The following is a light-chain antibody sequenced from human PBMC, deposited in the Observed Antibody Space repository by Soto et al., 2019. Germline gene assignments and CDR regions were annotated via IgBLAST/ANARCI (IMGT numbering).Light chain of an antibody. V-gene: IGLV2-14*03. CDR2: GVT. CDR3: TSPTGSSTLV. Sequence: QAVLTQPASVSGSPGHSISISCTGSISDVGGSNYVSWYQQHPGKAPKLLIYGVTGRPSGISDRFSGSKSGTTASLTNSGLQADHEADYYCTSPTGSSTLVFGSGTKVTVL. CDR1: ISDVGGSNY. J-gene: IGLJ1*01.